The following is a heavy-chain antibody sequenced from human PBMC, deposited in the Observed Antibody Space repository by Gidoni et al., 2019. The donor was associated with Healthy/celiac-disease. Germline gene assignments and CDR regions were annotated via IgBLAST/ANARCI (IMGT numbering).Heavy chain of an antibody. CDR1: GFTFSSYA. J-gene: IGHJ6*04. D-gene: IGHD6-13*01. CDR3: AREGGSSGRYYYGMDV. Sequence: QVQMVESGGGVVQPGRSLRLYCAASGFTFSSYAMHWVRQAPGKGLEWVAFISYDGSNKYYADSVKGRFTIPRDNSKNTLYLQMNSLRAEDTAVYYCAREGGSSGRYYYGMDVWGKGTTVTVSS. CDR2: ISYDGSNK. V-gene: IGHV3-30-3*01.